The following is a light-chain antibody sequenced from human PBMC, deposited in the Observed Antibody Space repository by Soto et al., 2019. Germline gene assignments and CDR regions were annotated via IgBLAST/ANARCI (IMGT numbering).Light chain of an antibody. CDR3: QQYNKWPIT. CDR2: EAS. Sequence: EIEMTQSPAALSVSPGQSVTLTCRSSQNIGGNLAWYQHNPGQAPRLLLYEASTRATGFPARFSGGGSGTEFTLTISSLQSEDSAFYYCQQYNKWPITFGQGTRLEIK. CDR1: QNIGGN. V-gene: IGKV3-15*01. J-gene: IGKJ5*01.